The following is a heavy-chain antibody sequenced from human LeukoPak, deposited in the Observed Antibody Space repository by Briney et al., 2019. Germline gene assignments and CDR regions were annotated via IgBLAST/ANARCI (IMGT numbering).Heavy chain of an antibody. D-gene: IGHD3-10*01. Sequence: GGSLRLPCAASGFSVSSNYMSWVRQAPGKGLMWVSVIYSSGSTYYADSVKGRFAISRDDSKNTLHLQMNSLRAEDTAMYYCTRAHGRITRDAYLDYWGQGTLVTVSS. CDR1: GFSVSSNY. CDR2: IYSSGST. J-gene: IGHJ4*02. V-gene: IGHV3-53*01. CDR3: TRAHGRITRDAYLDY.